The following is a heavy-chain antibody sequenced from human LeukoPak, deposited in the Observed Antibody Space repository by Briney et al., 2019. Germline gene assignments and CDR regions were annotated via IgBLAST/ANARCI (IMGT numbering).Heavy chain of an antibody. CDR3: AAGGWYYYGMDV. V-gene: IGHV1-58*01. J-gene: IGHJ6*04. D-gene: IGHD6-19*01. Sequence: GASVTDSCKDSGFTFTSSAVQTVRHARGQLLESIGWIVVGSRNTNYAQKFQERVTITRDTSTSTAYMELSSLRSEDTAVYYCAAGGWYYYGMDVWGKGTTVTVSS. CDR1: GFTFTSSA. CDR2: IVVGSRNT.